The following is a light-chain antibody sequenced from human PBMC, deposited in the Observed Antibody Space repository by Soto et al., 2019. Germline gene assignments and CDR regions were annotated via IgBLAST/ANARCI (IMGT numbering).Light chain of an antibody. Sequence: DIPMTQSPSTLSASVGDRVTITCRASQSINSWLAWYQQRPGKAPKLLIHKASTLESGVPSRFSGSESGTEFTFTISSLQPDDFAIYYCQQYDTYPWTFGQGTKVEIK. CDR1: QSINSW. J-gene: IGKJ1*01. CDR3: QQYDTYPWT. V-gene: IGKV1-5*03. CDR2: KAS.